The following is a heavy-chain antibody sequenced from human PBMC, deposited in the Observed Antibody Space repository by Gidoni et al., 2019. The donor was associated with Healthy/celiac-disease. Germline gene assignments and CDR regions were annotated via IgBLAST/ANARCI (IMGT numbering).Heavy chain of an antibody. J-gene: IGHJ3*02. Sequence: QVQLVQSGAEVKKPGATVKVSCKASGYTFTSYAMHWGRQAPGQRLEWMGWINAGNGNTKYSQKFQGRVTITRDTSASTAYMELSSLRSEDTAVYYCARVGRQQLVEGVAFDIWGQGTMVTVSS. V-gene: IGHV1-3*01. CDR2: INAGNGNT. CDR1: GYTFTSYA. CDR3: ARVGRQQLVEGVAFDI. D-gene: IGHD6-6*01.